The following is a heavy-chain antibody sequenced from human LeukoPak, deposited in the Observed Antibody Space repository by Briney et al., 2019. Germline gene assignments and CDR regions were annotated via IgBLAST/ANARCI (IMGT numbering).Heavy chain of an antibody. D-gene: IGHD3-9*01. V-gene: IGHV4-59*01. CDR3: ARSTLRYFDWLSED. CDR1: GGSISRYY. J-gene: IGHJ4*02. CDR2: IYYSGST. Sequence: SETLSLTCTVSGGSISRYYWSWIRQPPGKGLEWIGYIYYSGSTNYNPSLKSRVTISVDTSKNQFSLKLSSVTAADTAVYYCARSTLRYFDWLSEDWGQGTLVTVSS.